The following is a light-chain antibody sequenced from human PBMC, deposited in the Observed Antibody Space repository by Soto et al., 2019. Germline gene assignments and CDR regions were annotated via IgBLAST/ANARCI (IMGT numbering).Light chain of an antibody. V-gene: IGLV2-8*01. J-gene: IGLJ2*01. Sequence: QSVLTQPPSASGSPGQSVTISCTGTSSDVGDYNYVSWYQQHPGKAPKLMIFEVTKRPSGVPDRFSGSKSGNTASLTVSGLQADDEADYYCSSYAGSDTVVFGGGTKLTVL. CDR3: SSYAGSDTVV. CDR1: SSDVGDYNY. CDR2: EVT.